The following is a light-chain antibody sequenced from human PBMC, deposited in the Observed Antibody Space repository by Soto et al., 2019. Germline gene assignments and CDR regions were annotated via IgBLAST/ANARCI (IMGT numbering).Light chain of an antibody. V-gene: IGLV2-14*01. CDR2: DVS. Sequence: QSALTQPASVSGSPGQSITISCTGTSSDIGSYNFVSWYQQHPGKAPKLMIYDVSNRPSGVSNRFSGSKSGSTASLTISGLQAADEADYYCGSYTTSSTLYAFGTGTKVTVL. CDR3: GSYTTSSTLYA. CDR1: SSDIGSYNF. J-gene: IGLJ1*01.